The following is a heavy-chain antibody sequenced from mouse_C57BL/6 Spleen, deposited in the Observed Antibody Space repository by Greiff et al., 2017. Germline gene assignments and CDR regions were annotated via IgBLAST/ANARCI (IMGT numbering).Heavy chain of an antibody. CDR2: IRLKSDNYAT. V-gene: IGHV6-3*01. CDR3: TGVLLRSYYFDY. Sequence: EVKVEESGGGLVQPGGSMKLSCVASGFTFSNYWMNWVRQSPEKGLEWVAQIRLKSDNYATHYAESVKGRFTISRDDSKSSVYLQMNNLSAEYTVIYYCTGVLLRSYYFDYWGQGTTLTVSS. D-gene: IGHD1-1*01. J-gene: IGHJ2*01. CDR1: GFTFSNYW.